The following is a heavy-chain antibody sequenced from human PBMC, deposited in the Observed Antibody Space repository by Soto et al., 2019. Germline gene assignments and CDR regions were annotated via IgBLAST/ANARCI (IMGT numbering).Heavy chain of an antibody. CDR2: IYYSGST. V-gene: IGHV4-31*03. J-gene: IGHJ2*01. Sequence: PXETLSLTCTVSLGSVSSGAYYHTWIRQHPVTGLEWIGYIYYSGSTYYNPSLRGRVTISLDTSENHFSLSLSPVTAEDTAVYYWATGDAWGLRLAYGGRGTLDT. D-gene: IGHD2-21*01. CDR1: LGSVSSGAYY. CDR3: ATGDAWGLRLAY.